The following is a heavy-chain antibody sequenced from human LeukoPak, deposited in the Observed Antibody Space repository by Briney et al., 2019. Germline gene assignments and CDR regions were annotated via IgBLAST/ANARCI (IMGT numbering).Heavy chain of an antibody. CDR1: GFTFSSYW. CDR2: IKKDGSEK. D-gene: IGHD6-25*01. CDR3: ARDGAERPHRY. V-gene: IGHV3-7*01. J-gene: IGHJ4*02. Sequence: GESLTLSCAASGFTFSSYWMSWVRQAPGKGLEWVANIKKDGSEKHYVDSVKGRFTISRDNAKSSLHLQMNSLRAEDTAVYYCARDGAERPHRYWGQGTLVTVSS.